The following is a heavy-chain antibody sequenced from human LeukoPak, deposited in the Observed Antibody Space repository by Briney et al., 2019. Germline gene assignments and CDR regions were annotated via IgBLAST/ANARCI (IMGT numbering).Heavy chain of an antibody. CDR3: ARDRTYCSSTNCYSGYFQY. CDR1: GYTFTTYG. Sequence: ASVKDSCKASGYTFTTYGINWVRQAPGQGLEWMGWISAYNGNTNYAQKLQGRVTMTTDTSTSTAYMELRSLRSDDTAVYYCARDRTYCSSTNCYSGYFQYWGQGTLVTVSS. J-gene: IGHJ1*01. CDR2: ISAYNGNT. V-gene: IGHV1-18*01. D-gene: IGHD2-2*01.